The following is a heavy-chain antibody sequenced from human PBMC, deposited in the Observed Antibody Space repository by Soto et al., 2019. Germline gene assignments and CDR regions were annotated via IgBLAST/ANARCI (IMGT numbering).Heavy chain of an antibody. CDR1: GFTFSSYG. CDR2: IAYDGSNK. CDR3: AVGGSGSSFDY. D-gene: IGHD3-10*01. V-gene: IGHV3-30*03. J-gene: IGHJ4*02. Sequence: QVQLVESGGGVVQPGRSLRLSCAASGFTFSSYGMHWVRQAPGKGLEWVAVIAYDGSNKYYADSVEGRFTISRDNSKNTRWLQMNSLRAEDTAVYFCAVGGSGSSFDYWGQGTLVTVSS.